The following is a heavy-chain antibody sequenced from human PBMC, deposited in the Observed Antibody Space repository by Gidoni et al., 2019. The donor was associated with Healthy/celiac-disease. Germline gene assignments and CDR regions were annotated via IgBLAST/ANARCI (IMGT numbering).Heavy chain of an antibody. CDR3: ARVGYYDSSGYYYDY. V-gene: IGHV3-13*04. CDR2: IGTAGDT. D-gene: IGHD3-22*01. J-gene: IGHJ4*02. Sequence: EVQLVESGGGLVQPGGSLRLSCAASGFTFSSYDMHWVRQATGKGLEWFSAIGTAGDTYYPGSVKGRFTISRENAKNSLYLQMNSLRAGDTAVYYCARVGYYDSSGYYYDYWGQGTLVTVSS. CDR1: GFTFSSYD.